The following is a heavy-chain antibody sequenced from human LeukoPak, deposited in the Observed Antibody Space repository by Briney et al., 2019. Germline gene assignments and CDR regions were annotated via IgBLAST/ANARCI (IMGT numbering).Heavy chain of an antibody. CDR2: ISYDGSNK. CDR1: GFTFSSYA. Sequence: GGSLRLSCAASGFTFSSYAMHWVRQAPGKGLEWVAVISYDGSNKYYADSVKGRFTISRDNSKNTLYLQMNSLRAEDTAVYYCAGGYSGYDAFDIWGQGTMVTVSS. V-gene: IGHV3-30-3*01. D-gene: IGHD5-12*01. J-gene: IGHJ3*02. CDR3: AGGYSGYDAFDI.